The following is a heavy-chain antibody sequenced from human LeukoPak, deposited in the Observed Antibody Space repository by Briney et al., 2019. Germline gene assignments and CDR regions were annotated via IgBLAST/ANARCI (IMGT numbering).Heavy chain of an antibody. Sequence: GGSLRLSCAASGFTFSSYGMHWVRQAPGKGLEWVAFIRYDGSNKYYADSVKGRFTISRDNSKNTLYLQMNSLRAEDTAVYYCARDGSGSYGYGMDVWGQGTTVTVSS. CDR3: ARDGSGSYGYGMDV. V-gene: IGHV3-30*02. D-gene: IGHD3-10*01. CDR1: GFTFSSYG. J-gene: IGHJ6*02. CDR2: IRYDGSNK.